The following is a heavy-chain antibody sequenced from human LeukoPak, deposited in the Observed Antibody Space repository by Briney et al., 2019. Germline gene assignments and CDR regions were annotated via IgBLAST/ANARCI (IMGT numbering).Heavy chain of an antibody. Sequence: PGGSLRLSCAASGFTFSTYAMHWVRQGPGKGLEWVAVISYDGSNKFYADSVKGRFTISRDNSKNTLYLQMNSLRAEDTAVYYCARLMYHYDSSGYDWGQGTLVTVSS. V-gene: IGHV3-30*14. J-gene: IGHJ4*02. D-gene: IGHD3-22*01. CDR2: ISYDGSNK. CDR1: GFTFSTYA. CDR3: ARLMYHYDSSGYD.